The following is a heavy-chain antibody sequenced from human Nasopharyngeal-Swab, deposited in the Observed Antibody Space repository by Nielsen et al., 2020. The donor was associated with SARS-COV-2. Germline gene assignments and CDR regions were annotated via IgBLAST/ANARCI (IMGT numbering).Heavy chain of an antibody. V-gene: IGHV4-4*07. Sequence: SETLSLTCTVSGDSISNYYWSWIRQPAGKGLEWIGRIYTSGSTNYNPSLKSRVTMSVDTSKNQFSLKLSSVTAADTAVYYCARQGGYSSGWYYFDYWGQGTLVTVSS. CDR1: GDSISNYY. J-gene: IGHJ4*02. CDR2: IYTSGST. D-gene: IGHD6-19*01. CDR3: ARQGGYSSGWYYFDY.